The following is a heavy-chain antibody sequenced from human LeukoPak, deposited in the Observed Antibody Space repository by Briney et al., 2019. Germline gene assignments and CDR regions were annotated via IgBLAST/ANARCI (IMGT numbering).Heavy chain of an antibody. D-gene: IGHD1-26*01. V-gene: IGHV1-2*02. CDR1: GDTFTGYF. Sequence: ASVTVSCKASGDTFTGYFMHWVRQAPGQGLEWMGWINPNSGGTNYVQMIQGMVTIKKDTTIRTACMESSGLRTDEPAMYYRARDSASESYVIDSWGQGTLVTVSS. CDR2: INPNSGGT. J-gene: IGHJ5*01. CDR3: ARDSASESYVIDS.